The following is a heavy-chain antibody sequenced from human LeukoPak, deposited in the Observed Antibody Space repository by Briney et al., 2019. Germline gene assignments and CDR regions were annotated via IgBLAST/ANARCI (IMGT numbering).Heavy chain of an antibody. CDR2: IGGSNGIT. CDR3: ARNENSGWGYFDY. Sequence: GGSLRLSCAASRFTFNSYAMSWVRQAPGKGLEWVSVIGGSNGITFYVSSVKGQFTISRDNSKDTLYLQMNSLRAEDTAVYYCARNENSGWGYFDYWGQGTLVTVSS. CDR1: RFTFNSYA. J-gene: IGHJ4*02. V-gene: IGHV3-23*01. D-gene: IGHD5-12*01.